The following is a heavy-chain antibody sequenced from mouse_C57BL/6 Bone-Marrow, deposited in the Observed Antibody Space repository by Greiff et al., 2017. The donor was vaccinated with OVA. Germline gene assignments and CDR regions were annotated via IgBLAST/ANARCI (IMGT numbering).Heavy chain of an antibody. D-gene: IGHD2-4*01. V-gene: IGHV5-9-1*02. CDR3: TRHYDYDSWYFDV. CDR2: ISSGGDYI. J-gene: IGHJ1*03. CDR1: GFTFSSYA. Sequence: DVQLVESGEGLVKPGGSLKLSCAASGFTFSSYAMSWVRQTPEKRLEWVAYISSGGDYIYYADTVKGRFTISRDNARNTLYLQMSSLKSEDTAMYYCTRHYDYDSWYFDVWGTGTTVTVSS.